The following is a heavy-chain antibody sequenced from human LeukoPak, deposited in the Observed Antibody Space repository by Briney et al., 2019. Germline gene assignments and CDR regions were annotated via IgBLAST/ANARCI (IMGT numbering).Heavy chain of an antibody. CDR3: TRQAQYDFWSSNYMDV. J-gene: IGHJ6*03. Sequence: GGSLKLSCAASGFTFSGSAMHWVRQASGKGLEWVGRIRSKANSYATAYAASVKGRFTISRDDSKNTAYLQINSLKTEDTAVYYCTRQAQYDFWSSNYMDVWGKETTVTVSS. CDR2: IRSKANSYAT. V-gene: IGHV3-73*01. D-gene: IGHD3-3*01. CDR1: GFTFSGSA.